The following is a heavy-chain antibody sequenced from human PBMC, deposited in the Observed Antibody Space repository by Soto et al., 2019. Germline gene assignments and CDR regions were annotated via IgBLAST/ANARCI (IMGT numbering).Heavy chain of an antibody. J-gene: IGHJ3*02. CDR2: FDPEDGET. CDR1: GYTLTELS. D-gene: IGHD3-22*01. CDR3: ATYYYDSSGYYRATDDAFDI. Sequence: VASVKVSCKVSGYTLTELSMHWVRQAPGKGLEWMGGFDPEDGETIYAQKFQGRVTMTEDTSTDTAYMELSSLRSEDTAVYYCATYYYDSSGYYRATDDAFDIWGQGTMVTVSS. V-gene: IGHV1-24*01.